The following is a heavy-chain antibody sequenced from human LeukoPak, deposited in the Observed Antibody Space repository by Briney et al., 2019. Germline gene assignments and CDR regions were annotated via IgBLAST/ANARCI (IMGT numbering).Heavy chain of an antibody. CDR2: NSSSSSYI. V-gene: IGHV3-21*01. CDR3: ASRGQEDGDY. D-gene: IGHD3-9*01. CDR1: GFTFRSYS. Sequence: PGGSLRLSCAASGFTFRSYSMNWVRHAPAKGLGWVSSNSSSSSYIYYADSVAGRFTISRDNAKNSLSLQMNSLRAEDTAVYYCASRGQEDGDYWGQGTLVTVSS. J-gene: IGHJ4*02.